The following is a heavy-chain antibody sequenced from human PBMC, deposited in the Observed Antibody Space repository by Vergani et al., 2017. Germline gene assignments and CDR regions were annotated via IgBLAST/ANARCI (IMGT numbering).Heavy chain of an antibody. CDR1: GYTFTSYY. Sequence: QVQLVQSGAEVKKPGASVKVSCKASGYTFTSYYMHWVRQAPGQGLEWMGIINPSGGSTSYAQKFQGRVTITADESTSTAYMELSSLRSEDTAVYYCATHAYDFWSGLNYWGQGTLVTVSS. CDR2: INPSGGST. V-gene: IGHV1-46*01. D-gene: IGHD3-3*01. J-gene: IGHJ4*02. CDR3: ATHAYDFWSGLNY.